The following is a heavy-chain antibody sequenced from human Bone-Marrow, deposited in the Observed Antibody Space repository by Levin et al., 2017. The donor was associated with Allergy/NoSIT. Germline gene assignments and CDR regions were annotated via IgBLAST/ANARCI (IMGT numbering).Heavy chain of an antibody. J-gene: IGHJ4*02. CDR2: ISYDGSKK. V-gene: IGHV3-30-3*01. D-gene: IGHD6-13*01. CDR3: AREIAAAGTWFDY. CDR1: GFPFSSYA. Sequence: GGSLRLSCAASGFPFSSYAMHWVRQAPGKGLEWVALISYDGSKKYYADSVKGRFTISRDSSKNTLSLQMNSLRAEDTALYYCAREIAAAGTWFDYWGQGTLVTVSS.